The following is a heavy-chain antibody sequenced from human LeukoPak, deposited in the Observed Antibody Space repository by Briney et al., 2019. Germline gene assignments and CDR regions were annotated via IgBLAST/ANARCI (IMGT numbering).Heavy chain of an antibody. Sequence: GGSLRLSCAASGFIFSRYGMTWVRQAPGKGLEWVSTISDTGASTYYADSVKDRFTISRDNSKNTLYLQMSGLRAEDTALYYCARISLLWFGELTTQAFDIWGQGTMVTVSS. V-gene: IGHV3-23*01. J-gene: IGHJ3*02. CDR1: GFIFSRYG. D-gene: IGHD3-10*01. CDR2: ISDTGAST. CDR3: ARISLLWFGELTTQAFDI.